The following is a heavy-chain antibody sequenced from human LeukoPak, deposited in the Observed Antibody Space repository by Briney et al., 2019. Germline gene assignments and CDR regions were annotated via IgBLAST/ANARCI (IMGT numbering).Heavy chain of an antibody. CDR2: TYSAGFT. CDR3: ARGGGHQPTYYQYLDV. CDR1: GFTVSNSY. Sequence: PGGSLRLSCAAPGFTVSNSYMTWVRQAPDKGLEWVSLTYSAGFTYYPDSVKGRFTISRDIAKNTVFLQMNSLRVEDTAVYYCARGGGHQPTYYQYLDVWGKGTTVTVSS. V-gene: IGHV3-53*01. J-gene: IGHJ6*03. D-gene: IGHD1-14*01.